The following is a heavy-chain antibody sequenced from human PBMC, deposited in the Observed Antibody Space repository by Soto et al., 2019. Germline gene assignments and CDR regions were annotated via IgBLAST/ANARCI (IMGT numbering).Heavy chain of an antibody. CDR2: INPSVGST. CDR1: GYTFTSYY. CDR3: ARGHTALTKLFQY. J-gene: IGHJ4*02. D-gene: IGHD5-18*01. V-gene: IGHV1-46*01. Sequence: QVQLVQSGAELKKPGASVKVSCKASGYTFTSYYIHWVRQAPGQGLEWMGIINPSVGSTTYAQKFQGRVTMTRDTSTSTLYMELNSLRSEDTAVYYCARGHTALTKLFQYWGQGTLVTVSS.